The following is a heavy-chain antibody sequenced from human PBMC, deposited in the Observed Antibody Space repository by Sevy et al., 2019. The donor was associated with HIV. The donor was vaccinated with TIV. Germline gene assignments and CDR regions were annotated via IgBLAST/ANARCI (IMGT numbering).Heavy chain of an antibody. CDR2: IKGKSYDGTI. CDR3: TTARWSQADYYNY. Sequence: GGSLRLSCAASGFTFSNAWMSWVRQAPGKGLEWVGRIKGKSYDGTIDYAAPVKGRFSISRDDSKNTLYLQMNSLKTEDTAVYYCTTARWSQADYYNYWGQGTLVTVSS. D-gene: IGHD2-15*01. V-gene: IGHV3-15*01. CDR1: GFTFSNAW. J-gene: IGHJ4*02.